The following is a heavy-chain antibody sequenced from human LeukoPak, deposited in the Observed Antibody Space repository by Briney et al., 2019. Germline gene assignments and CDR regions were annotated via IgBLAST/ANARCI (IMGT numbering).Heavy chain of an antibody. CDR1: GFCVSLYC. CDR3: AKDGHCSGGTCYPFYMAV. CDR2: IWSDGSKE. V-gene: IGHV3-33*06. J-gene: IGHJ6*03. Sequence: GWSLRLSCTRSGFCVSLYCMHWVRQAPGRGLEGVAGIWSDGSKEYYVDSVKGRFTISRDTSKNMLYLQMNSLRGDDTAVYYCAKDGHCSGGTCYPFYMAVWGKGTTVTVSS. D-gene: IGHD2-15*01.